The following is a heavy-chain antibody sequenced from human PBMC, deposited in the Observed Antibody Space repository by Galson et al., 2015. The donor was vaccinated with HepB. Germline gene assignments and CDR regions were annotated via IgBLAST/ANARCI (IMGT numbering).Heavy chain of an antibody. CDR2: IHSSSTYI. J-gene: IGHJ4*02. V-gene: IGHV3-21*01. CDR3: ARDLLIGGYSSTGGFDY. D-gene: IGHD6-19*01. Sequence: SLRLSCAASGFTFSSYSMNWVRQAPGKGLEWVSSIHSSSTYIYYADSAKGRFTISRDNAKNSLYLQMNSLRAEDTAVYYCARDLLIGGYSSTGGFDYWGQGTLVTVSS. CDR1: GFTFSSYS.